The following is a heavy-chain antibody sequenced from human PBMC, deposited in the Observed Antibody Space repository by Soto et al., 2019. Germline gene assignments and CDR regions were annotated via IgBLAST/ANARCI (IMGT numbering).Heavy chain of an antibody. CDR2: IYYSGTT. Sequence: KPSETLSLTCAVSGDSVSNDNYYWSWIRQPPGKGLEWIGYIYYSGTTNYNSYLKSRLSLSVDMSKNQFSLKLASVTAADTAVYFCARSQRGRTAFTFDYWGQGALVTVS. V-gene: IGHV4-61*01. J-gene: IGHJ4*02. CDR3: ARSQRGRTAFTFDY. D-gene: IGHD3-16*01. CDR1: GDSVSNDNYY.